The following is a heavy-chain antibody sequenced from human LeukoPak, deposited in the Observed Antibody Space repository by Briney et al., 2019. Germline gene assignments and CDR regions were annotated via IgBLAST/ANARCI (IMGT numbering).Heavy chain of an antibody. J-gene: IGHJ3*02. CDR1: GFTFSSYA. Sequence: GGSLRLSCAASGFTFSSYAMHWVHQAPGKGLEWVAVISYDGSNKYYADSVKGRFTISRDNAKNSLYLQMNSLRAEDTAVYYCARYCSSTSCLLRAFDIWGQGTMVTVSS. CDR2: ISYDGSNK. V-gene: IGHV3-30-3*01. D-gene: IGHD2-2*01. CDR3: ARYCSSTSCLLRAFDI.